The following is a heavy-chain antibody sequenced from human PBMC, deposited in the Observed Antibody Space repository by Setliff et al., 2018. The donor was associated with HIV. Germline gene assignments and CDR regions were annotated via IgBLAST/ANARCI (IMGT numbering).Heavy chain of an antibody. CDR3: ARDNSYYYGSGSHYWYGMDV. D-gene: IGHD3-10*01. Sequence: SETLSLTCTVSGGSITSSSNYWGWIRQPPGKGLEWIGSIYYSGSSYYNPSLKSRVIMSVDTSKNQFSLKLSSVTAADTAVYYCARDNSYYYGSGSHYWYGMDVWGQGTTVTVSS. J-gene: IGHJ6*01. CDR1: GGSITSSSNY. V-gene: IGHV4-39*07. CDR2: IYYSGSS.